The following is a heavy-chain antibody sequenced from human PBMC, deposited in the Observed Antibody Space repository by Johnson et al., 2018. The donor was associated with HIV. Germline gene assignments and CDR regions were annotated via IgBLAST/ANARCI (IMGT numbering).Heavy chain of an antibody. D-gene: IGHD3-9*01. CDR3: VREEGNDILTRGDAFDI. V-gene: IGHV3-11*04. CDR2: IGSSGSPI. CDR1: GFTFSDYY. Sequence: QVQLVESGGGLVQPGGSLRLSCAASGFTFSDYYMSWIRQAPGKGLEWISYIGSSGSPIYYADSVRGRFTISRDNAKNSLYLQMNSLRAEDTAVYYCVREEGNDILTRGDAFDIWGQGTMVTVSS. J-gene: IGHJ3*02.